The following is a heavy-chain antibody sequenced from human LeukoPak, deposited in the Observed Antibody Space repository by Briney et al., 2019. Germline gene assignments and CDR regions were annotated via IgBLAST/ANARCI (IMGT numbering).Heavy chain of an antibody. J-gene: IGHJ6*04. Sequence: PGGSLRLSCAASGFTFSAHSMTWVRQAPGKGLEWVSAISGSGGSTYYADSVKGRFTISRDNAKNSLYLQMNSLRAEDTAVYYCAELGITMIGGVWGKGTTVTISS. CDR1: GFTFSAHS. CDR2: ISGSGGST. CDR3: AELGITMIGGV. V-gene: IGHV3-23*01. D-gene: IGHD3-10*02.